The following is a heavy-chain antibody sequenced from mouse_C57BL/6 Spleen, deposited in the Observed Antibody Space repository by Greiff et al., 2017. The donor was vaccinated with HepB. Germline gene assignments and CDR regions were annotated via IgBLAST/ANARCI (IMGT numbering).Heavy chain of an antibody. CDR2: INPNNGGT. CDR1: GYTFTDYY. D-gene: IGHD3-3*01. Sequence: EVQLQQSGPELVKPGASVKISCKASGYTFTDYYMNWVKQSHGKSLEWIGDINPNNGGTSYNQKFKGKATLTVDKSSSTAYMELRSLTSEDSAVYYCASGGPLFAYWGQGTLVTVSA. CDR3: ASGGPLFAY. J-gene: IGHJ3*01. V-gene: IGHV1-26*01.